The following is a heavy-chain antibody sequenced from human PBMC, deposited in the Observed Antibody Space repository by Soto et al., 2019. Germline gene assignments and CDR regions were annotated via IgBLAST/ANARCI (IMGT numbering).Heavy chain of an antibody. Sequence: SVNVCCTASGGTFISYPISWVRQAPGQGLEWMGGIIPIFGTANYAQKFQGRVTITADESTSTAYMELSSLRSEDTAVYYCARGRRTRTTVNPYWYFDLWGRGTLVTVSS. CDR1: GGTFISYP. CDR2: IIPIFGTA. D-gene: IGHD4-17*01. J-gene: IGHJ2*01. CDR3: ARGRRTRTTVNPYWYFDL. V-gene: IGHV1-69*13.